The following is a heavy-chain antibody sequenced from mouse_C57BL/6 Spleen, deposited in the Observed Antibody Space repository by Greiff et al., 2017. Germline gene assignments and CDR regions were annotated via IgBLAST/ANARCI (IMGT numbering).Heavy chain of an antibody. Sequence: EVQLQESGPVLVKPGASVKMSCKASGYTFTDYYMNWVKQSHGKSLEWIGGINPYNGGTSYNQKLKGKATLTVDKASSTAYMELNSLTSEDSAVYYCARFSSYAMDDWGQGTSVTVSS. CDR2: INPYNGGT. CDR1: GYTFTDYY. CDR3: ARFSSYAMDD. V-gene: IGHV1-19*01. J-gene: IGHJ4*01. D-gene: IGHD6-2*01.